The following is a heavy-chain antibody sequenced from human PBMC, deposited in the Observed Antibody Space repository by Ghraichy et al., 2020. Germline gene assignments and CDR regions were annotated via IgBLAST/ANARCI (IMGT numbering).Heavy chain of an antibody. CDR3: ARDTRITMVRGVDYYYGMDV. D-gene: IGHD3-10*01. Sequence: SETLSLTCTVSGGSISSYYWSWIRQPPGKGLEWIGYIYYSGSTNYNPSLKSRVTISVDTSKNQFSLKLSSVTAADTAVYYCARDTRITMVRGVDYYYGMDVWGQGTTVTVSS. J-gene: IGHJ6*02. CDR1: GGSISSYY. V-gene: IGHV4-59*01. CDR2: IYYSGST.